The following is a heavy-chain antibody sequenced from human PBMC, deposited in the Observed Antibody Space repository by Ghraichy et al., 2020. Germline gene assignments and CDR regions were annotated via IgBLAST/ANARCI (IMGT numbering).Heavy chain of an antibody. D-gene: IGHD3-16*01. Sequence: GGSLRLSCAASGFSFSNYGMHWVRQAPGRGLEWVAVIWFDGRNKYYVDSVKGRFTTSRDNSKNTLYLQMNSLSVEDTAVYYCARDLGSNQYYALDVWGQGTTVTVSS. CDR2: IWFDGRNK. CDR3: ARDLGSNQYYALDV. V-gene: IGHV3-33*01. CDR1: GFSFSNYG. J-gene: IGHJ6*02.